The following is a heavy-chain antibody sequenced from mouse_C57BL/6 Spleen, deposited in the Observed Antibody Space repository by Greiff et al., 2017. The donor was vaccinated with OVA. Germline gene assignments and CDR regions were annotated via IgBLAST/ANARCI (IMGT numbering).Heavy chain of an antibody. D-gene: IGHD2-3*01. CDR3: AGRGWLLRSLYAMDY. Sequence: QVQLQQPGAELVRLGSSVKLSCKASGYTFTSYWMHWVKQRPIQGLEWIGNIDPSDSETHYNQKFKDKATLTVDKSSSTAYMQLSSLTSEDSAVYYCAGRGWLLRSLYAMDYWGQGTSVTVSS. J-gene: IGHJ4*01. CDR1: GYTFTSYW. CDR2: IDPSDSET. V-gene: IGHV1-52*01.